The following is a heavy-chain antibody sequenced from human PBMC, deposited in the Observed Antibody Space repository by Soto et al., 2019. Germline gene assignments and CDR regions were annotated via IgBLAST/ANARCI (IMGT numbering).Heavy chain of an antibody. CDR1: GGSISSYY. J-gene: IGHJ4*02. Sequence: KTSETLSLTCTVSGGSISSYYWSWIRQPPGKGLEWIGYIYYSGSTNYNPSLKSRVTISVDTSKNQFSLKLSSVTAADTAVYYCARAISGPAFDYWGQGTLVTVSS. D-gene: IGHD6-19*01. V-gene: IGHV4-59*01. CDR2: IYYSGST. CDR3: ARAISGPAFDY.